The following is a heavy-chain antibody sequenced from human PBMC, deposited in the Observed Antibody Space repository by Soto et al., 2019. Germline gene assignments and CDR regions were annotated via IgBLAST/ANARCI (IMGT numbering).Heavy chain of an antibody. D-gene: IGHD1-26*01. CDR1: GFTFSNYA. CDR2: ISSDGTNK. CDR3: ARDQNPSGSYQGIFDY. J-gene: IGHJ4*02. V-gene: IGHV3-30-3*01. Sequence: QVQLVESGGGVVQPGRSLRLSCGASGFTFSNYAMHWVRQAPGKGLEWVAVISSDGTNKYYADSVKGRFTISTDNSKNTLYLPMNRLRAEDTAVYYCARDQNPSGSYQGIFDYWGQGILVTVSS.